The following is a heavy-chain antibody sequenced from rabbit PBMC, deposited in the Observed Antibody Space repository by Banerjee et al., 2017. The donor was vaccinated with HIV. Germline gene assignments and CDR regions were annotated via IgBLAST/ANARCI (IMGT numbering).Heavy chain of an antibody. J-gene: IGHJ3*01. CDR3: ARDLAGVIGWNFGL. CDR2: IYGGYSGTT. V-gene: IGHV1S45*01. CDR1: GFSFSNKCV. Sequence: QEQLEESGGDLVKPEGSLTLTCTASGFSFSNKCVMCWVRQAPGKGLEWIACIYGGYSGTTYYATWAKGRFTISKTSSTTVTLQMTSLTAADTASYFCARDLAGVIGWNFGLWGQGTLVTVS. D-gene: IGHD4-1*01.